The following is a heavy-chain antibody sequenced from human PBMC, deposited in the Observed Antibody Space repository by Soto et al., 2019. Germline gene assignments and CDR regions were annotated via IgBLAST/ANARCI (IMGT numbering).Heavy chain of an antibody. CDR1: GGSISSSNW. CDR2: IYHSGST. J-gene: IGHJ6*02. Sequence: SETLSLTCAVSGGSISSSNWWSWVRQPPGKGLEWIGEIYHSGSTNYNPSLKSRVTISVDKSKNQFSLKLSSVTAADTAVYYCARDDKAVAGTNYYYGMDVWGQGTTVTVSS. V-gene: IGHV4-4*02. CDR3: ARDDKAVAGTNYYYGMDV. D-gene: IGHD6-19*01.